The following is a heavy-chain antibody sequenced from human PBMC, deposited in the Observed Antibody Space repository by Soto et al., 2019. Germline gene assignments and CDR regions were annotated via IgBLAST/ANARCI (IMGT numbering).Heavy chain of an antibody. Sequence: QVQLVQSGAEVKKPGASVKVSCKASGYTFTSYYMHWVRQAPGQGLEWMGIINPSGGSTSYAQKYVGRVTMTGDTSTSTVYMELSSLRYEDTAVYYGAGAGSYSSSLHLAYWGRGALMTVSS. CDR1: GYTFTSYY. CDR3: AGAGSYSSSLHLAY. J-gene: IGHJ4*02. D-gene: IGHD6-13*01. CDR2: INPSGGST. V-gene: IGHV1-46*01.